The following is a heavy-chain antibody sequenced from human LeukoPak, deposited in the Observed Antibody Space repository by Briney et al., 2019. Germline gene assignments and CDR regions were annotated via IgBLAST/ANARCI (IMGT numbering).Heavy chain of an antibody. Sequence: SETLSLTCTVSGGSISSSYWSWIRRPPGKRLEWIGYIHYSGSTDYNPALKSRVTISVDTSKNQFSLKVSSVTAADTAVYYCARGPGTGATANNWFDPWGQGALVTVSS. CDR3: ARGPGTGATANNWFDP. V-gene: IGHV4-59*01. J-gene: IGHJ5*02. D-gene: IGHD4-23*01. CDR1: GGSISSSY. CDR2: IHYSGST.